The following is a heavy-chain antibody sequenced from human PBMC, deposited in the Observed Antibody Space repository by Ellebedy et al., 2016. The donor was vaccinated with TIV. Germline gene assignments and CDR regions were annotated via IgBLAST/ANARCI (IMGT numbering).Heavy chain of an antibody. V-gene: IGHV3-23*01. J-gene: IGHJ3*02. D-gene: IGHD3-16*02. CDR2: ISSSGGRT. CDR3: AKDLLYDYVWGSDRDAFDI. Sequence: PGGSLRLSCAASGFTFSSYAMSWVRQAPGKGLEWVSTISSSGGRTYYADSVKGHFTISRDNSKNTLYLQMSSLRAEDTAVYYCAKDLLYDYVWGSDRDAFDIWGQGTMVTVSS. CDR1: GFTFSSYA.